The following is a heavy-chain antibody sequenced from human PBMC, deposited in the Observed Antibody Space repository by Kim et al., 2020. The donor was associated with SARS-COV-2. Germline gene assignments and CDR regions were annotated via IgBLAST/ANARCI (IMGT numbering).Heavy chain of an antibody. CDR3: ARFIAAAGTRVKNWFDP. J-gene: IGHJ5*02. D-gene: IGHD6-13*01. V-gene: IGHV4-34*01. CDR1: GGSFSGYY. CDR2: INHSGST. Sequence: SETLSLTCAVYGGSFSGYYWSWIRQPPGKGLEWIGEINHSGSTNYNPSLKSGVTISVDTSKNQFSLKLSSVTAADTAVYYCARFIAAAGTRVKNWFDPWGQGTLVTVSS.